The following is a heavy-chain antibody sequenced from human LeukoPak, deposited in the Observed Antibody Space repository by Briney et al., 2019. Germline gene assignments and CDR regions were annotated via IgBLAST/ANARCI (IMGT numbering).Heavy chain of an antibody. Sequence: GGSLRLSCAASGFTFSDYYMSWIRQAPGKGLEWVSYISSSGSTIDYADSVKGRFTISRDNAKNSLYLQMNSLRAEDTAVYYSARVVGATHYYYYYYMDVWGKGTTVTVSS. V-gene: IGHV3-11*04. CDR3: ARVVGATHYYYYYYMDV. J-gene: IGHJ6*03. CDR1: GFTFSDYY. CDR2: ISSSGSTI. D-gene: IGHD1-26*01.